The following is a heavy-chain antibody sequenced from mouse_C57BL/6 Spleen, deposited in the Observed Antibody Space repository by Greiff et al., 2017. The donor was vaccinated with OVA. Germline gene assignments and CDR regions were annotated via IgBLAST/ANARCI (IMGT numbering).Heavy chain of an antibody. V-gene: IGHV1-39*01. CDR1: GYSFTDYN. Sequence: VQLQQPGAELVKPGASVKLSCKASGYSFTDYNMNWVKQSNGKSLEWIGVINPNYGTTSYNQKLKGKATLTVDKSSSTAYMQLNSLTSEDSADNYCARPYSNYGAMDYWGQGTSGTVSS. J-gene: IGHJ4*01. D-gene: IGHD2-5*01. CDR3: ARPYSNYGAMDY. CDR2: INPNYGTT.